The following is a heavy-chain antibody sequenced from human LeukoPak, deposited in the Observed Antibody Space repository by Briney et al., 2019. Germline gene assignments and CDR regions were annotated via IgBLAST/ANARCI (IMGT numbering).Heavy chain of an antibody. Sequence: PGGSLRLSCVASGFTFSNAYMSWVRQAPGKGLEWVSVIYSGGSTYYADSVKGRFTISRDNSKNTLYLQMNSLRAEDTAVYYCARALYDSSGYTFDYWGQGTLVTVSS. J-gene: IGHJ4*02. CDR3: ARALYDSSGYTFDY. D-gene: IGHD3-22*01. CDR2: IYSGGST. CDR1: GFTFSNAY. V-gene: IGHV3-66*01.